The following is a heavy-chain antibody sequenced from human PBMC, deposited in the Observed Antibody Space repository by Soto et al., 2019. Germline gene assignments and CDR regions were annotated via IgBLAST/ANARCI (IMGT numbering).Heavy chain of an antibody. D-gene: IGHD3-3*01. V-gene: IGHV1-8*01. Sequence: GASVKGSCKASGYTFTSYDINWVRQATGQGLEWMGWMNPNSGNTGYAQKFQGRVTMTRNTSISTAYMELSSLRSEDTAVYYCARSMDDFWSGLDYWGQGTLVTVSS. CDR2: MNPNSGNT. J-gene: IGHJ4*02. CDR3: ARSMDDFWSGLDY. CDR1: GYTFTSYD.